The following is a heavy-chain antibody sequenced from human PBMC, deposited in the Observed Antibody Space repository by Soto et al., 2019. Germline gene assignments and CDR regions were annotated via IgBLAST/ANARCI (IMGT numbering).Heavy chain of an antibody. V-gene: IGHV4-34*01. Sequence: QVQLQQWGAGLLKPSETLSLTCAVYGGSFSGYYWTWIRQSPEKGLEWIGEVNHSGTTYYNPSPKTRVTISVHTPKNQFSLKMSPVTAADTAVYYCARGIGYCSSINCYSSRRLRFDSWGQGTLVTVSS. CDR2: VNHSGTT. J-gene: IGHJ4*02. D-gene: IGHD2-2*01. CDR3: ARGIGYCSSINCYSSRRLRFDS. CDR1: GGSFSGYY.